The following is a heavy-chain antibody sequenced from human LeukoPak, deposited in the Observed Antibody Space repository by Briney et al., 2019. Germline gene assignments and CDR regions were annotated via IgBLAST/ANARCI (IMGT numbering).Heavy chain of an antibody. CDR3: ARMDMDTAMVTNYLDH. CDR2: IHPSGSST. D-gene: IGHD5-18*01. J-gene: IGHJ4*02. Sequence: ASVKISCKAFGYTFTNNYMHWVRQAPGQGLEWMGVIHPSGSSTNYAQKFQGRVTMTKDTSTSTVYIELNTLGSDDTAVYYCARMDMDTAMVTNYLDHWGQGTLLIVSS. CDR1: GYTFTNNY. V-gene: IGHV1-46*01.